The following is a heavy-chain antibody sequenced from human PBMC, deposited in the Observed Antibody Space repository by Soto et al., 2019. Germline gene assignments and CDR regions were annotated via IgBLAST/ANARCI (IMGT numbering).Heavy chain of an antibody. J-gene: IGHJ4*02. Sequence: EVQLLESGGGLVQPGGSLRLSCGASGFNFDSYAMGWVRQAPGKGLEWVSGISSGGGRIYYAESVKGRFTISRDNSKNTLYLHMSSLRAQDTAVFYCAKAPHASDYSGRGFDYWGQGTLVTVSS. CDR3: AKAPHASDYSGRGFDY. D-gene: IGHD3-10*02. CDR1: GFNFDSYA. V-gene: IGHV3-23*01. CDR2: ISSGGGRI.